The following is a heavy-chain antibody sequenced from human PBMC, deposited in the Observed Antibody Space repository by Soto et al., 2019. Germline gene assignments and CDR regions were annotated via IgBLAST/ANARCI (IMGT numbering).Heavy chain of an antibody. CDR3: AKEEQQLVRQPDAFDI. J-gene: IGHJ3*02. V-gene: IGHV3-23*01. Sequence: GGSLRLSCAASGFTFSSYAMSWVRQAPGKGLEWVSAISGSGGSTYYADSVKGRFTISRDNSKNTLYLQMNSLRAEDTAVYYCAKEEQQLVRQPDAFDIWGQGTMVTVSS. D-gene: IGHD6-13*01. CDR2: ISGSGGST. CDR1: GFTFSSYA.